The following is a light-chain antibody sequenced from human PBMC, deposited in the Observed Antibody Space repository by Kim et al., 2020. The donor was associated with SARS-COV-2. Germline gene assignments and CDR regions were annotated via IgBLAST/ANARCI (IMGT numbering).Light chain of an antibody. CDR1: NIGSKA. Sequence: ATEQRARLNSGGNNIGSKAVNWYQKKPGQDPVLVIYSDSNRPSGIPERFSGSNPGNTTTLTISRIEAGDEADYYCQVWDSSSDHYVFGAGTKVTVL. J-gene: IGLJ1*01. V-gene: IGLV3-12*01. CDR2: SDS. CDR3: QVWDSSSDHYV.